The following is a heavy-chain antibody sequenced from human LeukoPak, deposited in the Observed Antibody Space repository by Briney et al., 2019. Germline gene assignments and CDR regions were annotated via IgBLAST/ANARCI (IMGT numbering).Heavy chain of an antibody. V-gene: IGHV4-31*03. CDR3: ARVYSNYDNGFDP. Sequence: SETLSLTCTVSGGSIGSGGYYWSWIRQHPGKGLEWIGYIYYSGSTYYNPSLKSRVTISVDTSKNQFSLKLSSVTAADTAVYYCARVYSNYDNGFDPWGQGTLVTVSS. D-gene: IGHD4-11*01. CDR2: IYYSGST. J-gene: IGHJ5*02. CDR1: GGSIGSGGYY.